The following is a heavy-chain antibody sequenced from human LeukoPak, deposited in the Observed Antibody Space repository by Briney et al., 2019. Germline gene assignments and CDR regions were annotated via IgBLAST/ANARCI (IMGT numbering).Heavy chain of an antibody. V-gene: IGHV3-74*01. CDR1: GFIFSLYC. Sequence: GGSLRLSCAASGFIFSLYCMHWVRQAPGKGPMWVSRICPDGTGISYADSVKARFTTSRDNAKNSLYLQMTSLRAEDTAVYYCAREILGTASAFDYWGQGTLVTVSS. CDR2: ICPDGTGI. CDR3: AREILGTASAFDY. J-gene: IGHJ4*02. D-gene: IGHD1-1*01.